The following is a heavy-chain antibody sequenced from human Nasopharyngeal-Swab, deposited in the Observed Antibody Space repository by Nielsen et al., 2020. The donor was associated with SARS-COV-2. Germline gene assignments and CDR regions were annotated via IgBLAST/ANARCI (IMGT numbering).Heavy chain of an antibody. CDR3: ARLYRVVYDSSGYPDY. J-gene: IGHJ4*02. V-gene: IGHV4-39*01. D-gene: IGHD3-22*01. Sequence: WIRQPPGKGLEWIGSIYYSGSTYYNPSLKSRVTISVDTSKNQFSLKLSSVTAADTAVYYYARLYRVVYDSSGYPDYWGQGTLVTVSS. CDR2: IYYSGST.